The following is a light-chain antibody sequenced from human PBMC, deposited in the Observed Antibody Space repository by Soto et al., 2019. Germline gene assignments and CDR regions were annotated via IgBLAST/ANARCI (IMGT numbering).Light chain of an antibody. CDR2: DVS. J-gene: IGLJ3*02. CDR1: SSDVGAYNY. V-gene: IGLV2-11*01. CDR3: CSYAGTYAWV. Sequence: QSALTQPRSVSGSPGQSVTISCTGSSSDVGAYNYVSWYQHHPGKAPKVMIFDVSERPSGVPDRFSGSKSGNTASLPISGLQAEDEGDYYCCSYAGTYAWVFGGGTKLTVL.